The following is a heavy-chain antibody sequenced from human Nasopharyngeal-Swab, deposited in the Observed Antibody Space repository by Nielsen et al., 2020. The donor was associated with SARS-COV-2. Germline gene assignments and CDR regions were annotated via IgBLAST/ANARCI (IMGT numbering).Heavy chain of an antibody. J-gene: IGHJ4*01. V-gene: IGHV3-30-3*01. CDR1: GFTFSSYA. Sequence: GGSLRLSCAASGFTFSSYAMHWVRQAPGKGLEWVAVISYDGSNKYYADSVKGRFTISRDNSKNTLYLDFPSLTADDTAVYYCARGPTPFDNSAFLRDWGQGILVTVSS. CDR2: ISYDGSNK. CDR3: ARGPTPFDNSAFLRD. D-gene: IGHD6-19*01.